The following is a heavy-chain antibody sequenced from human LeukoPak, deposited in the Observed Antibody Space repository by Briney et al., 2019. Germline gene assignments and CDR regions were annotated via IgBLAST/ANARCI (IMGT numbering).Heavy chain of an antibody. Sequence: ASVKVSCKTSGYTFTGYYMQGVRQAPGQGLEWMGWINPNCSVTNYAQRFQGRVTMTRDTSSSAAYMELRWLTSDDTAVYYCARERRGNSPFDSWGQGTLVTVSS. CDR3: ARERRGNSPFDS. J-gene: IGHJ4*02. CDR2: INPNCSVT. V-gene: IGHV1-2*02. D-gene: IGHD4-23*01. CDR1: GYTFTGYY.